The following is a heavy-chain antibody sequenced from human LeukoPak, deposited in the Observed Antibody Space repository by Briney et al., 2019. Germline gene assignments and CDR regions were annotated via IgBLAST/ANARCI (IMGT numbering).Heavy chain of an antibody. J-gene: IGHJ3*02. CDR3: AREGAAAGDDAFDI. CDR2: IGTAGDT. CDR1: GFTFSGYD. Sequence: GGSLRLSCAASGFTFSGYDMHWVRQATGKGLEWVSAIGTAGDTYYPGSVKGRFTISRENAKNSLYLQMNSLRAGDTAVYYCAREGAAAGDDAFDIWGQGTMVTVSS. V-gene: IGHV3-13*01. D-gene: IGHD6-13*01.